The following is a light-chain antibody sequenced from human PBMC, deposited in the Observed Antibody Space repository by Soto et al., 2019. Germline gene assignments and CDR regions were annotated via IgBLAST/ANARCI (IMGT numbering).Light chain of an antibody. Sequence: IRLTQSPSFVTASVGDRVIISCGASQDIGNVLAWNNLIQAKAAKLLIDSASTLQRGVPFRFGSSGSPAEFSLTISSLQPEEFAAYFCKQLNNYPLTVGGGTKVDIK. J-gene: IGKJ4*01. CDR2: SAS. CDR3: KQLNNYPLT. V-gene: IGKV1-9*01. CDR1: QDIGNV.